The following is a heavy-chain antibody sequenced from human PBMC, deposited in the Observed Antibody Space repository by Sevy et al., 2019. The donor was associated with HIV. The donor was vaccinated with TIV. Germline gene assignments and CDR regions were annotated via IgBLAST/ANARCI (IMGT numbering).Heavy chain of an antibody. D-gene: IGHD3-22*01. Sequence: GGSLRLSCAASGFTFSSYAMSWVRQAPGKGLEWVSAISGSGGSTYYADSVKGRFTISRDNSKNTLYLQMNSLRAEDTAVYYCAKDSAYGDYLYYYDSSGYYRSDAFDIWGQGTMVTVSS. CDR3: AKDSAYGDYLYYYDSSGYYRSDAFDI. J-gene: IGHJ3*02. V-gene: IGHV3-23*01. CDR2: ISGSGGST. CDR1: GFTFSSYA.